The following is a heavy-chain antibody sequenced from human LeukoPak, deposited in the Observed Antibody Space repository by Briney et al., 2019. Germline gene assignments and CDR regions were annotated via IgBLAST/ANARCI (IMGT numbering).Heavy chain of an antibody. CDR3: ARGGSILRYFDWLFAL. J-gene: IGHJ4*02. V-gene: IGHV3-21*01. D-gene: IGHD3-9*01. CDR2: ISSSSSYI. Sequence: GGSLRLSCAASGFTFSSYSMNWVRQAPGKGLEWVSSISSSSSYIYYADSVKGRFTISRDNAKNSLYLQMNSLRAEDTAVYYCARGGSILRYFDWLFALWGQGTLVTVSS. CDR1: GFTFSSYS.